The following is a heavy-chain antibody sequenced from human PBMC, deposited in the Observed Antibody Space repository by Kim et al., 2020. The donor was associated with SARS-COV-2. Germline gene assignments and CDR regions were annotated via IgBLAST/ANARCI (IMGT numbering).Heavy chain of an antibody. Sequence: GGSLRLSCAASGFTFSSYGMHWVRQAPGKGLEWVAVIWYDGSNKYYADSVKGRFTISRDNSKNTLYLQMNSLRAEDTAVYYCARNPLLRDGYNYVAFDIWGQGTMVTVSS. J-gene: IGHJ3*02. CDR2: IWYDGSNK. CDR3: ARNPLLRDGYNYVAFDI. CDR1: GFTFSSYG. V-gene: IGHV3-33*01. D-gene: IGHD5-12*01.